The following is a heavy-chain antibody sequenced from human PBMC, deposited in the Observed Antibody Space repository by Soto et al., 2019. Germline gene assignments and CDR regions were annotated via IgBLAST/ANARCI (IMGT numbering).Heavy chain of an antibody. CDR1: GGSISSGGYS. CDR2: IYHSGST. D-gene: IGHD1-26*01. CDR3: ASALSGAWGYFDY. V-gene: IGHV4-30-2*01. J-gene: IGHJ4*02. Sequence: SETLSLTCAVSGGSISSGGYSWSWIRQPPGKGLEWIGYIYHSGSTYYNPSLKSRVTISVDRSKNQFSLKLSSVTAADTAVYYCASALSGAWGYFDYWGQGTLVTVSS.